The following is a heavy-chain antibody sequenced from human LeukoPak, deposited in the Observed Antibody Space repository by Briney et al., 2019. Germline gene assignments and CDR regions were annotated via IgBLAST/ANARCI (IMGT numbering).Heavy chain of an antibody. Sequence: GASVKVSCKASGGTFSSYAISWVRQAPGQGLEWMGRIIPILGIANYAQKFQGRVTITADKSTSTAYMELSSLRSEDTAVYYCARNPEGPILTGYYLNWFDPWGQGTLVTVSS. CDR3: ARNPEGPILTGYYLNWFDP. CDR2: IIPILGIA. V-gene: IGHV1-69*04. CDR1: GGTFSSYA. D-gene: IGHD3-9*01. J-gene: IGHJ5*02.